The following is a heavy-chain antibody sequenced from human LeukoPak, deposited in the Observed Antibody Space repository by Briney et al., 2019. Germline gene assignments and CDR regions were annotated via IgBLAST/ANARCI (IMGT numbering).Heavy chain of an antibody. CDR2: ISAYNGNT. J-gene: IGHJ5*02. CDR3: ARGGGLVPGTWFDP. Sequence: ASVKVSCKASGYTFTNFGISWVRQAPGQGLEWMGWISAYNGNTNYAQEFQGRVTMTTDASTSTAYLELRSLRSDDTAVYYCARGGGLVPGTWFDPWGQGTLVTVSS. V-gene: IGHV1-18*01. CDR1: GYTFTNFG. D-gene: IGHD6-19*01.